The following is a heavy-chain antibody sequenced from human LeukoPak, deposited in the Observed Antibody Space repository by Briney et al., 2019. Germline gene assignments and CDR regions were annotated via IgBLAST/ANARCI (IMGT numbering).Heavy chain of an antibody. CDR1: GFSFSTYW. Sequence: GGSLRLSCTASGFSFSTYWMHWVRQAPGKGLVWVSRINTDGGSRNYADSVKGRFTISRDNAKNTLYLQMNSLSAEDTAVYYCAREDFGDYYYPGDWGQGTLVTVSS. J-gene: IGHJ4*02. CDR2: INTDGGSR. D-gene: IGHD4-17*01. CDR3: AREDFGDYYYPGD. V-gene: IGHV3-74*01.